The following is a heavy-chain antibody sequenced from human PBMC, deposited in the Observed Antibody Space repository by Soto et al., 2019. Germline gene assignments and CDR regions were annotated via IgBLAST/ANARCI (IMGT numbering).Heavy chain of an antibody. J-gene: IGHJ5*02. D-gene: IGHD3-3*01. CDR1: GYNFTSYG. CDR3: ARMEATDYDFWSGPNWFDP. Sequence: ASVQVSCKASGYNFTSYGIRGVRQAPGQGLEWMGWICAYNGNTNYAQKLQGRVTMTTDTSTSTAYMELRSLRSDDTAGYYCARMEATDYDFWSGPNWFDPWGQGTLVTVSS. CDR2: ICAYNGNT. V-gene: IGHV1-18*01.